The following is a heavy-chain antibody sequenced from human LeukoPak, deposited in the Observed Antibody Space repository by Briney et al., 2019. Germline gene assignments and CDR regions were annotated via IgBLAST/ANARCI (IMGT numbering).Heavy chain of an antibody. Sequence: PGGSLRLSCAASGFTFSSYGMHWVRQAPGKGLEWVAVISYDGSNKYYADSVKGRFTISRDNSKNTLYLQMNSLRAEDTAVYYCAKDPGAFMKEYCSGGSCYSGGSYPNFDYWGQGTLVTVSS. D-gene: IGHD2-15*01. V-gene: IGHV3-30*18. CDR3: AKDPGAFMKEYCSGGSCYSGGSYPNFDY. J-gene: IGHJ4*02. CDR1: GFTFSSYG. CDR2: ISYDGSNK.